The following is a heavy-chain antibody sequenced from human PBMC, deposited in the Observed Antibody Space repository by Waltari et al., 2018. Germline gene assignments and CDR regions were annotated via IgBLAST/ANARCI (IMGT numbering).Heavy chain of an antibody. CDR1: GGSISSSMYY. Sequence: QLQLQESGPGLVKPSETLSLTCTVSGGSISSSMYYWGWIRQPPGKGLEWIGSIFYSGTTYYNPSLKSRVTLSVDTSKNQFSLKLSSVTAADTAVYYCARGEVTIFGVVTPWDYWGQGTLVTVSS. CDR3: ARGEVTIFGVVTPWDY. J-gene: IGHJ4*02. V-gene: IGHV4-39*07. CDR2: IFYSGTT. D-gene: IGHD3-3*01.